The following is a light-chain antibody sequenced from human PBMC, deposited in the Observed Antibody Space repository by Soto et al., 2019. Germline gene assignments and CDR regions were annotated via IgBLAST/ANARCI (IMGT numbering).Light chain of an antibody. V-gene: IGLV4-69*01. CDR1: SGHSNYA. CDR2: VNSDGSH. CDR3: QTWGTGIRVV. J-gene: IGLJ2*01. Sequence: QLVLTQSPSDSASLGASVKLTCTLSSGHSNYAIAWHQQQPEKGPRYLMKVNSDGSHTKGDGIPDRFSGSSSGAERYLTISCLQSEDEADYYCQTWGTGIRVVFGGGTKLTVL.